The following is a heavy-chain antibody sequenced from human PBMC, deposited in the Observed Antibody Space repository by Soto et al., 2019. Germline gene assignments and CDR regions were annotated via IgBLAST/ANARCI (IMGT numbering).Heavy chain of an antibody. CDR3: ARAGAATLSDY. CDR1: GGSISNYY. CDR2: MYYSGST. J-gene: IGHJ4*02. V-gene: IGHV4-59*01. D-gene: IGHD2-15*01. Sequence: QVQLQESGPGLVKPSETLSLTSTVSGGSISNYYWSWIRQPPGKGLEWIGYMYYSGSTNYNPSLKSRVTISVDTSKNQFSLKLSSVTAADTAVYYCARAGAATLSDYWGQGTLVTVSS.